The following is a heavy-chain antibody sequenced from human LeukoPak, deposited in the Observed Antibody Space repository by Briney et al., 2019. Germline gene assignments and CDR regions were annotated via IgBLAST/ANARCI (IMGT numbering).Heavy chain of an antibody. J-gene: IGHJ4*02. CDR3: AKELDH. V-gene: IGHV3-30*18. CDR2: ISYDGSNK. Sequence: LPGGSLRLSCAASGFTFSSYGMHWVRQAPGKGLEWVAVISYDGSNKYYADSVKGRFTISRDNSKNTLYLQMNSLRAEDTAVYYCAKELDHWGQGTLVTVSS. CDR1: GFTFSSYG.